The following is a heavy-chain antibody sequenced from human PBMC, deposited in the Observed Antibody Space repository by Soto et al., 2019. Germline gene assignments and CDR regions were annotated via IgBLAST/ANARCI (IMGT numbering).Heavy chain of an antibody. CDR3: ARAPRGSGTTLFDP. CDR2: IYYSGST. CDR1: GGSISSGGYY. D-gene: IGHD1-7*01. Sequence: SETLSLTCTVSGGSISSGGYYWSWIRQHPGEGLEWIGYIYYSGSTHYNPSLKSRVTISVDTSKNQFSLKLSSVTAADTAVYYCARAPRGSGTTLFDPWGQGTLVTVSS. V-gene: IGHV4-31*03. J-gene: IGHJ5*02.